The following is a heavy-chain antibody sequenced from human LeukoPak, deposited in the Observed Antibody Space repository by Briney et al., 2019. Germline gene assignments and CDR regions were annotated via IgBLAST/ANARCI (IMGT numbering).Heavy chain of an antibody. CDR3: ARDPDSGSYYGGGV. J-gene: IGHJ4*02. CDR2: IYSGGST. D-gene: IGHD1-26*01. CDR1: GFTVSSNY. Sequence: GGSLRLSCAASGFTVSSNYMSWVRQAPGKGLEWVSVIYSGGSTYYADSVKGRFTISRDNSKNTLYLQMNSLRAEDTAVYYCARDPDSGSYYGGGVWGQGTLVTVSS. V-gene: IGHV3-53*01.